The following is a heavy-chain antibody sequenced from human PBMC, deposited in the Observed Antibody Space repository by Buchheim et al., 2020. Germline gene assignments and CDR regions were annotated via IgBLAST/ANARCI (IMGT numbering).Heavy chain of an antibody. V-gene: IGHV3-66*01. J-gene: IGHJ6*02. CDR1: GFTVSSNY. Sequence: DVQLVESGGGLVQPGGSLRLSCAASGFTVSSNYMRWFRQAPGRGLEWVSIMYSDGSTYYADSVKGRFTISRDSSKNTVYLQMNSLRAEDTAVYYCAKDLERPKLLWFGESSSYGMDVWGQGTT. D-gene: IGHD3-10*01. CDR3: AKDLERPKLLWFGESSSYGMDV. CDR2: MYSDGST.